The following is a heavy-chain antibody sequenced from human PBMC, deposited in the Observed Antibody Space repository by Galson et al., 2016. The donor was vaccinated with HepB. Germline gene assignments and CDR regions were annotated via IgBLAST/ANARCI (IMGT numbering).Heavy chain of an antibody. Sequence: SETLSLTCDVSGGSISSSNWWSWVRQFPGRGLEWIGEIYHGGTTNYNPSLKSRVTISVDRSQNQFSLRLTSVTAADTAVYYCARVGCGGGRCHSPLANWYFDLWGRGTPVTVSS. CDR3: ARVGCGGGRCHSPLANWYFDL. D-gene: IGHD2-15*01. V-gene: IGHV4-4*02. CDR2: IYHGGTT. CDR1: GGSISSSNW. J-gene: IGHJ2*01.